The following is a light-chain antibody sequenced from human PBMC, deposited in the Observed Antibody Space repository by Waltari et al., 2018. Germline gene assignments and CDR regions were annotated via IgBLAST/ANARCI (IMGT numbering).Light chain of an antibody. CDR3: QQYNTFPRT. J-gene: IGKJ1*01. CDR2: KAS. Sequence: DTQLTKSPSTLSASVGDRVTITCRARENINSWLAWFPQKPGKDPNLMIYKASTLESGVPSRFSGSGFGTEFTLTISSLQPNDFATYYCQQYNTFPRTFGQGTSVEI. V-gene: IGKV1-5*03. CDR1: ENINSW.